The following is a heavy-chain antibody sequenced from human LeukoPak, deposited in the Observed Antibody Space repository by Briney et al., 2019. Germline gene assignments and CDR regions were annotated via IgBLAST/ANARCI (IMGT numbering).Heavy chain of an antibody. J-gene: IGHJ6*02. D-gene: IGHD6-6*01. Sequence: GGSLRLSCAASGFTFSRYGMHWVRQAPGKGLEWVANIKQDGSEEVYVDSVKGRFTISRDNAKNSLFLQMNTLRAEDTAVYYCARDPYSSTWSYGMDVWGQGTTVTVS. CDR3: ARDPYSSTWSYGMDV. CDR2: IKQDGSEE. CDR1: GFTFSRYG. V-gene: IGHV3-7*05.